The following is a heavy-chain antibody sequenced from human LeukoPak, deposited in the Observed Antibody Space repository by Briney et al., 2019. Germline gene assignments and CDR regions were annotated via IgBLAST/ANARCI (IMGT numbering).Heavy chain of an antibody. J-gene: IGHJ4*02. CDR1: GFTFSSYW. CDR2: IKQDGSEK. V-gene: IGHV3-7*01. D-gene: IGHD4-17*01. Sequence: GGSLRLSCAASGFTFSSYWMSWVRQAPGKGLEWVANIKQDGSEKYYVDSVKGRFTISRDNAKNSLYLQMNSLRAEDTAVYYCARGDYGGNSDLDYWGQGTLVTVSS. CDR3: ARGDYGGNSDLDY.